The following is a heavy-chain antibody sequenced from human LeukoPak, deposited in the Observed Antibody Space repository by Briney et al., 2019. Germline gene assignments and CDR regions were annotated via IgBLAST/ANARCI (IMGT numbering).Heavy chain of an antibody. CDR1: GFTFSSYS. D-gene: IGHD3-3*01. J-gene: IGHJ6*03. CDR3: ARDGVVDFWISYGTYNYYYYMDV. CDR2: IGISSGNT. Sequence: GSLRLSCAASGFTFSSYSMNWVRQAPGKGLEWISYIGISSGNTKYADSVKGRFTISGDKAKNSVYLQMNSLRVEDTAVYYCARDGVVDFWISYGTYNYYYYMDVWGKGTTVTVSS. V-gene: IGHV3-48*01.